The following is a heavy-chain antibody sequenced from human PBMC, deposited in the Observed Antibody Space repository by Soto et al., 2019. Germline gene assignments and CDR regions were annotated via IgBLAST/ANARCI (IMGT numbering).Heavy chain of an antibody. D-gene: IGHD2-8*01. CDR3: ARANWYCEY. V-gene: IGHV4-59*11. J-gene: IGHJ4*02. Sequence: SETLSLTCTVSGGSTNNHSWSGSRQPPGKGLEWIGDIYYSGTTKYNPSPQVRVTISVDTYKNQFSLNLTSLTAADTATYYCARANWYCEYWGQGTLVTVSS. CDR1: GGSTNNHS. CDR2: IYYSGTT.